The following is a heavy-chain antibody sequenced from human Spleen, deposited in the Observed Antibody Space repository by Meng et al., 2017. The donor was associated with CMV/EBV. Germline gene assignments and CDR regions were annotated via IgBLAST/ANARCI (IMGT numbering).Heavy chain of an antibody. D-gene: IGHD6-13*01. J-gene: IGHJ4*02. CDR2: ISGSGAST. CDR1: GFTLNNYI. V-gene: IGHV3-23*01. Sequence: GESLKISCVASGFTLNNYIMNWVRQVPGKGLEWVSVISGSGASTYYADSVKGRFTISRDNSKNTLYLQMNSLRAEDTAVYSCAKGSSTWYAFDSWGQGTLVTVSS. CDR3: AKGSSTWYAFDS.